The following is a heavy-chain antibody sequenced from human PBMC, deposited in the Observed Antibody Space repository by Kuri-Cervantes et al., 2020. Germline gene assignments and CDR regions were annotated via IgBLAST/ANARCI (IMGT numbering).Heavy chain of an antibody. V-gene: IGHV4-39*07. CDR1: GGSISSSSYY. CDR3: ARGELNSRRAFDI. Sequence: SETLSLTCTVSGGSISSSSYYWGWIRQPPGKGLEWIGYIYYSGSTYYNPSLKSRVTISVDTSKNQFSLKLSSVTAADTAVYYCARGELNSRRAFDIWGQGTMVTVSS. D-gene: IGHD1-7*01. CDR2: IYYSGST. J-gene: IGHJ3*02.